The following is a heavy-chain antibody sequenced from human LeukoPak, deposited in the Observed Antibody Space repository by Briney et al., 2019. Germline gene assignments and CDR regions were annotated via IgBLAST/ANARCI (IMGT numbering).Heavy chain of an antibody. D-gene: IGHD2-15*01. Sequence: GGSLRLSCAASGFTVSSNYMSWVRQAPGKGLEWVSVIYSGGNTYYADSVKGRFTISRDNSKNTLYLQINSLRAEDTAVYYCARGQDIVVVAAFYGMDVWGQGTTVTVSS. V-gene: IGHV3-53*01. CDR1: GFTVSSNY. CDR2: IYSGGNT. CDR3: ARGQDIVVVAAFYGMDV. J-gene: IGHJ6*02.